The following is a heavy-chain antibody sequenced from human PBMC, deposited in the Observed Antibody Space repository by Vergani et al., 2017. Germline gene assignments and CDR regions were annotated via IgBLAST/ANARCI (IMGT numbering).Heavy chain of an antibody. CDR1: GFTFSGSA. Sequence: EVQLVESGGGLVQPGGSLTLSCAASGFTFSGSAMHWVRQTSGKGLEWIGRIRDKTYNYATAYAVSVKGRFIISRDDSKKTAYLQMNRLTIEDTAVYYCARVSDILTGYYGGWFDPWGQGTLVTVSS. D-gene: IGHD3-9*01. CDR2: IRDKTYNYAT. V-gene: IGHV3-73*01. J-gene: IGHJ5*02. CDR3: ARVSDILTGYYGGWFDP.